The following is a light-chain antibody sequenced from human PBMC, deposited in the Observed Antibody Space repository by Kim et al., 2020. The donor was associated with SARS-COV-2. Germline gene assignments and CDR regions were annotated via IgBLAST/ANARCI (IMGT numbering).Light chain of an antibody. J-gene: IGKJ4*01. CDR1: QGISSY. CDR3: QQYYSYPLT. V-gene: IGKV1-8*01. Sequence: ASTGDRVTITCRASQGISSYLAWDKQKPGKAPKVLIYAASTLQSGVPSRFSGSESGTDFTLTISCLQSEDFATYYCQQYYSYPLTFGGGTKVDIK. CDR2: AAS.